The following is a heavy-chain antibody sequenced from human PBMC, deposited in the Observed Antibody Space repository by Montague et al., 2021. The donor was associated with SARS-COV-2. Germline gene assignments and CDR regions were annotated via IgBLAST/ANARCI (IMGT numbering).Heavy chain of an antibody. V-gene: IGHV4-59*01. CDR3: ASQVPDFWSGIDY. CDR2: IYYSGST. D-gene: IGHD3-3*01. Sequence: SETLSLTCTVSGGSISSYYWSWIRQPPGKGLEWTGYIYYSGSTNYNPSLKGRVTISVDTSKNQFSLKLSSVTAADTAVYYCASQVPDFWSGIDYWGQGTLVTVSS. J-gene: IGHJ4*02. CDR1: GGSISSYY.